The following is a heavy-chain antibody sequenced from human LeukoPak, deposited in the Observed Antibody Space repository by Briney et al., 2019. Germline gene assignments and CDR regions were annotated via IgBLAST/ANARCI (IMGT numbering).Heavy chain of an antibody. D-gene: IGHD1-26*01. CDR3: ARVTSGSYYRYYYYMDV. CDR1: GFTFSSYA. CDR2: ISGSGGST. J-gene: IGHJ6*03. Sequence: GGSLRLSCAASGFTFSSYAMSWVRQAPGKGLEWVSAISGSGGSTYYADSVKGRFTISRDNAKNSLYLQMNSLRAEDTAVYYCARVTSGSYYRYYYYMDVWGKGTTVTISS. V-gene: IGHV3-23*01.